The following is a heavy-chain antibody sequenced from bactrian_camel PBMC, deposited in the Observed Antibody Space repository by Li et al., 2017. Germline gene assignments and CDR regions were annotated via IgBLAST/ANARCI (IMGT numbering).Heavy chain of an antibody. J-gene: IGHJ4*01. CDR2: IDSDGVT. V-gene: IGHV3S53*01. Sequence: HVQLVESGGGSVQTGGSLTRSCTASDPSFRSNCMSWFRQAPGKEREGVAVIDSDGVTSYAESVKGRFTISKANAKDTLYLQMNNLEPEDTAVYYCAADSPTARADVRTLYAMYLGQGTQVTVS. CDR1: DPSFRSNC. CDR3: AADSPTARADVRTLYAMY. D-gene: IGHD3*01.